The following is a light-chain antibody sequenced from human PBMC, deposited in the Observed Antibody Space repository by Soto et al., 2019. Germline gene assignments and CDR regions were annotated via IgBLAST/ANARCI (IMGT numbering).Light chain of an antibody. J-gene: IGKJ4*01. V-gene: IGKV3-20*01. CDR1: QSVSSNY. Sequence: EIVLTQSPGTLSLSPGERATLSCRASQSVSSNYLAWYQQKPGQAPRLLIYGASSRATGIPDRFSGSGSGTDLTLTISRLEPEDFAVYYCQQYASSLITFGGGTKVEIK. CDR2: GAS. CDR3: QQYASSLIT.